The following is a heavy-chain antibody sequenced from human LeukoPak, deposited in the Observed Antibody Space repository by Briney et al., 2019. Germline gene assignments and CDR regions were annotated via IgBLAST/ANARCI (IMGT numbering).Heavy chain of an antibody. D-gene: IGHD6-19*01. J-gene: IGHJ5*02. Sequence: ASVKVSCKASGYTFTSYGISWVRQAPGQGLEWMGWISTDNGNTNYAQKFQGRLTMTTYTSTSTAYMGLRSLRSDDTAVYYCARPHIVDSRGCYPTPGWFAPWGQETLVSVSS. CDR1: GYTFTSYG. CDR3: ARPHIVDSRGCYPTPGWFAP. CDR2: ISTDNGNT. V-gene: IGHV1-18*04.